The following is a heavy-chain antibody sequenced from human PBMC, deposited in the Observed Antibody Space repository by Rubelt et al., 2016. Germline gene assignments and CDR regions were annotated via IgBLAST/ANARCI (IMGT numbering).Heavy chain of an antibody. CDR1: GASISSSNHY. V-gene: IGHV4-39*07. CDR3: ARAYSSSSELDY. D-gene: IGHD6-6*01. J-gene: IGHJ4*02. CDR2: IYYSGST. Sequence: QLQLQESGPGLVKPSETLSLTCTVSGASISSSNHYWGWIRQPPGKGLEWIGYIYYSGSTYYNPSLKSRVSISVDTSKNQFSLKLSSVTAADTAVYYCARAYSSSSELDYWGQGTLVTVSS.